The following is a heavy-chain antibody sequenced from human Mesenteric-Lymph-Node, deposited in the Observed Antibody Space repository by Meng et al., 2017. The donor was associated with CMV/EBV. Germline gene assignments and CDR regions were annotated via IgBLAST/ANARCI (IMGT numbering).Heavy chain of an antibody. CDR2: IYYSGTT. J-gene: IGHJ4*02. CDR3: ARNTWGSSGQWTYDY. CDR1: DDSIRSYF. Sequence: GSLRLSCTVSDDSIRSYFWSWIRQPPGKGLEWIGYIYYSGTTNYNPSLKSRVTISVDKSKNRFSLNLSSVTAADTAVYYCARNTWGSSGQWTYDYWGQGTLVTVSS. V-gene: IGHV4-59*01. D-gene: IGHD3-16*01.